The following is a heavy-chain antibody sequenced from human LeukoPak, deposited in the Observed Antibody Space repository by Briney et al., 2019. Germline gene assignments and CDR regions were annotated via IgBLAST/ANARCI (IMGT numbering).Heavy chain of an antibody. CDR1: GYTFTSYG. V-gene: IGHV1-18*01. CDR3: ARVLHYYGSGSLSYGMDV. D-gene: IGHD3-10*01. J-gene: IGHJ6*02. Sequence: ASVKVSCKASGYTFTSYGISWVRQAPGQGLEWMGWISAYNGNTNYAQKLQGRVTMTTDTSTSTAYMELRSLRSDDTAVYYCARVLHYYGSGSLSYGMDVWGQGTTVTVSS. CDR2: ISAYNGNT.